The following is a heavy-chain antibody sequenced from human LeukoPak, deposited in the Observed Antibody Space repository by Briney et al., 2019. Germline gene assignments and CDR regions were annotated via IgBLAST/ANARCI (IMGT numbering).Heavy chain of an antibody. D-gene: IGHD2-2*01. CDR3: ARAKRTSLGYCSSTSCWRAFDI. Sequence: SETLSLTCTVSGGSISSYYWSWIRQPPGKGLEWIGYIYYSGSTNYNPSLKSRVTISVDTSKNQFSLKLSSVTAADTAVYYCARAKRTSLGYCSSTSCWRAFDIWGQGTMVTVSS. V-gene: IGHV4-59*12. J-gene: IGHJ3*02. CDR1: GGSISSYY. CDR2: IYYSGST.